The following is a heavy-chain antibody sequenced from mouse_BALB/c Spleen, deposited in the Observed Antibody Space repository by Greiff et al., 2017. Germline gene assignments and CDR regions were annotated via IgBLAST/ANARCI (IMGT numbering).Heavy chain of an antibody. CDR1: GYSITSDYA. V-gene: IGHV3-2*02. J-gene: IGHJ4*01. CDR2: ISYSGST. Sequence: EVQLQQSGPGLVKPSQSLSLTCTVTGYSITSDYAWNWIRQFPGNKLEWMGYISYSGSTSYNPSLKSRISITRDTSKNQFFLQLNSVTTEDTATYYCARRKYYYGSTDAMDYWGQGTSVTVSS. D-gene: IGHD1-1*01. CDR3: ARRKYYYGSTDAMDY.